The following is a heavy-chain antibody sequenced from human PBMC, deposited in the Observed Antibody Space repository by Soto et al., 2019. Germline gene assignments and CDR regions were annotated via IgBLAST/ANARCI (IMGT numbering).Heavy chain of an antibody. Sequence: SVKVSCKASGYTFTSYAMHWVRQAPGQGLEWMGGIIPIFGTANYAQKFQGRVTITADESTSTAYMELSSLRSEDTAVYYCAINPGITGTTPEGLRYYYGMDVWGQGTTVTVSS. CDR2: IIPIFGTA. J-gene: IGHJ6*02. D-gene: IGHD1-20*01. V-gene: IGHV1-69*13. CDR3: AINPGITGTTPEGLRYYYGMDV. CDR1: GYTFTSYA.